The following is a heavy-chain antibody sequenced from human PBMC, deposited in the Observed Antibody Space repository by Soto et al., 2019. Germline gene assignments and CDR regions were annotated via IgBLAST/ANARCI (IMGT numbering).Heavy chain of an antibody. CDR3: AREPIDYSSSWSSIKRTYYYYGMDV. CDR2: INPNSGGT. D-gene: IGHD6-13*01. Sequence: ASVKVSCKASGYTFTGYCMHWVRQAPGQGLEWMGWINPNSGGTNYAQKFQGWVTMTRDTSISTAYMELSRLRSDDTAVYYCAREPIDYSSSWSSIKRTYYYYGMDVWGQGTTVTVSS. V-gene: IGHV1-2*04. CDR1: GYTFTGYC. J-gene: IGHJ6*02.